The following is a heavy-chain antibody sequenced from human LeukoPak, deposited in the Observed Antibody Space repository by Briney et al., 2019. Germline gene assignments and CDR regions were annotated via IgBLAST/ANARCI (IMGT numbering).Heavy chain of an antibody. J-gene: IGHJ6*03. Sequence: PGGSLRLSCAASGFTFSSYGMTWVRQAPGKGLEWVSYISSSSSTIYYADSVKGRFTISRDNVKNSLYLQMNSLRAEDTAVYYCERCGYSHGYGWGGGYYYYYMDVWGKGTTVTVSS. CDR3: ERCGYSHGYGWGGGYYYYYMDV. CDR2: ISSSSSTI. D-gene: IGHD5-18*01. CDR1: GFTFSSYG. V-gene: IGHV3-48*04.